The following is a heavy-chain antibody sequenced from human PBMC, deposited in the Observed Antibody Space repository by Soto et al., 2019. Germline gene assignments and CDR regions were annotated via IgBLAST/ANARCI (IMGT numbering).Heavy chain of an antibody. Sequence: SLRLSCAASGFTFSGSAMHWVRQASGKGLEWVGRIRSKANSYATAYAASVKGRFTISRDDSKNTAYLQMNSLKTEDTAVYYCTSGSWDDVGYYYGMDVWGQGTTVTVYS. D-gene: IGHD2-15*01. J-gene: IGHJ6*02. CDR1: GFTFSGSA. CDR3: TSGSWDDVGYYYGMDV. CDR2: IRSKANSYAT. V-gene: IGHV3-73*01.